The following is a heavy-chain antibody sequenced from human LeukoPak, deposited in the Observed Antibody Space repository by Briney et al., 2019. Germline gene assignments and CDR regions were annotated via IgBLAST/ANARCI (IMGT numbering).Heavy chain of an antibody. V-gene: IGHV3-30*02. J-gene: IGHJ4*02. CDR2: IRYDGSNE. D-gene: IGHD3-10*01. CDR1: GFTFSNYG. CDR3: ARAPYYYGSGSSYFDY. Sequence: GGSLRLSCAASGFTFSNYGMHWVRQAPGKGLEWVAFIRYDGSNEYYADSVKGRFTISRDNSKNTLYLQMNSLRVEDTAVYYCARAPYYYGSGSSYFDYWGQGTLVTVSS.